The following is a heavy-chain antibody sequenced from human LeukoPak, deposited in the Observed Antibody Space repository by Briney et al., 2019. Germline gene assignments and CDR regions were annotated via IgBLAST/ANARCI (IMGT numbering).Heavy chain of an antibody. V-gene: IGHV3-53*01. CDR1: GFTVSSNY. Sequence: PGGSLRLSCAASGFTVSSNYMSWVRQAPGKGLEWVSVIYSGGSTYYADSVKGRFTISRDNSKNTLYLQMNSLRAEDTAVYYCARDLTYYYDSSGYSLWGQGTLVTVSS. CDR2: IYSGGST. D-gene: IGHD3-22*01. J-gene: IGHJ4*02. CDR3: ARDLTYYYDSSGYSL.